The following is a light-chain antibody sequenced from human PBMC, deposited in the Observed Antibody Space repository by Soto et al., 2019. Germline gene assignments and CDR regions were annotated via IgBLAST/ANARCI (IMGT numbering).Light chain of an antibody. V-gene: IGLV2-11*01. CDR3: CSYAGSFVV. J-gene: IGLJ2*01. CDR2: DVS. Sequence: QSALTQPRSVSGSPGQSVTISCTGTSSDVGGYNYVSWYQQHPGKAPKLMIYDVSKRPSGVPDRFSGSKSGNTASLTISGLQAEDEADYYCCSYAGSFVVFVGGTKLTGL. CDR1: SSDVGGYNY.